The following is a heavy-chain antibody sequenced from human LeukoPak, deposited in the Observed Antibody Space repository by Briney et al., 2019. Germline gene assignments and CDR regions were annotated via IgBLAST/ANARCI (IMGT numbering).Heavy chain of an antibody. Sequence: RGESLKISCKGSGYSFTSYWISWVRQMPGKGLEWMGRIDPSDSCTNYSPSFQGHVTISADTSISTAYLQWSSLKASDTAMYYCARPAYYYDSSGYYHFDYWGQGTLVTVSS. CDR2: IDPSDSCT. CDR1: GYSFTSYW. CDR3: ARPAYYYDSSGYYHFDY. J-gene: IGHJ4*02. V-gene: IGHV5-10-1*01. D-gene: IGHD3-22*01.